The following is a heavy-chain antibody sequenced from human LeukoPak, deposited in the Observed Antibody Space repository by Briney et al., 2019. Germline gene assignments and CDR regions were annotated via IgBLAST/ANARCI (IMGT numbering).Heavy chain of an antibody. CDR3: ARDFQGAYCTNGVCYGGPFYYYYYMDV. J-gene: IGHJ6*03. CDR1: GYTFTGYY. D-gene: IGHD2-8*01. Sequence: ASVKVSCKASGYTFTGYYMHWVRQAPGQGLEWMGWINPNSGGTNYAQKFQGRVTMTRDTSISTAYMELSRLRSDDTAVYYCARDFQGAYCTNGVCYGGPFYYYYYMDVWGKGTTVTVSS. V-gene: IGHV1-2*02. CDR2: INPNSGGT.